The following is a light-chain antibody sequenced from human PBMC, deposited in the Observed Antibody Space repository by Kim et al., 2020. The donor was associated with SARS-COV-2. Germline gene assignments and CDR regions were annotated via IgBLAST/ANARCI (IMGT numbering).Light chain of an antibody. CDR2: YDT. CDR3: QVWDRSTNRV. J-gene: IGLJ3*02. V-gene: IGLV3-21*04. Sequence: SYELTQPPSLSVAPGKTARINCGGDSLGSKSVHWYQQKPGQAPVVVIYYDTGRPSGVPARFSGSTSGDTATLTISRVEAGDEADYYCQVWDRSTNRVFGG. CDR1: SLGSKS.